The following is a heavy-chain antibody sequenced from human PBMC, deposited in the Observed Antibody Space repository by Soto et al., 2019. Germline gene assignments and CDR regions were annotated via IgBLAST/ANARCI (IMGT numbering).Heavy chain of an antibody. CDR2: ISAYNGNT. CDR3: ARGGKYCTNGVCYFYGMDV. Sequence: ASLKVSCKASGYTFTSYGISWVRQAPGQGLEWMGWISAYNGNTNYAQKFQGRVTMTTDTSTSTAYMELRSLRSDDTAVYYCARGGKYCTNGVCYFYGMDVWGQGTTVTVSS. V-gene: IGHV1-18*01. CDR1: GYTFTSYG. D-gene: IGHD2-8*01. J-gene: IGHJ6*02.